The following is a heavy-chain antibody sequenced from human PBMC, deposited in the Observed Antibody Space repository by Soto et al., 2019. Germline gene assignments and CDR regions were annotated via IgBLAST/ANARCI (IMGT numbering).Heavy chain of an antibody. D-gene: IGHD3-3*01. Sequence: ASVKVSCKAPGYTFTGDYMHWVRQAPGQGLEWMGIINPSGGSTSYAQKFQGRVTMTRDTSTSTVYMELSSLRSEDTAVYYCARGQGLRFLEWFRSHYDYWGQGTLVTVSS. V-gene: IGHV1-46*01. CDR2: INPSGGST. J-gene: IGHJ4*02. CDR1: GYTFTGDY. CDR3: ARGQGLRFLEWFRSHYDY.